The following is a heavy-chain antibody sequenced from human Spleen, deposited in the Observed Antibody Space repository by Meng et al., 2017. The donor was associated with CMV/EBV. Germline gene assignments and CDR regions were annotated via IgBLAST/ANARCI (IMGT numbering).Heavy chain of an antibody. D-gene: IGHD1-26*01. CDR1: GFTFDDYT. J-gene: IGHJ4*02. CDR2: ISWDGGST. CDR3: AKALSGRYYDAEIDY. Sequence: GESLKISCAASGFTFDDYTMHWVRQAPGKGLEWVSLISWDGGSTYYADSVKGRFTISRDNSKNTLFLQMNSLRTEDTALYYCAKALSGRYYDAEIDYWGQGTLVTVSS. V-gene: IGHV3-43*01.